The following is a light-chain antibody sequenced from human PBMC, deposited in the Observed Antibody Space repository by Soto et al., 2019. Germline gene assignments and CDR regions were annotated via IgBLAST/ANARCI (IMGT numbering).Light chain of an antibody. CDR2: EVV. V-gene: IGLV2-8*01. Sequence: QSALTQPPSASGSPGESVIISCTGTKNDIGVYDFVSWYQHHAGKAPRLIIYEVVQRPSGVPDRFSGSKSGTSASLAITGLQAEDEADYYCQSYDSSLSGVFGSGTKLTVL. CDR3: QSYDSSLSGV. CDR1: KNDIGVYDF. J-gene: IGLJ1*01.